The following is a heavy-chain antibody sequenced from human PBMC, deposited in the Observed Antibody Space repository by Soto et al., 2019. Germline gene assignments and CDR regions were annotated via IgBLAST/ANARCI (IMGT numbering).Heavy chain of an antibody. J-gene: IGHJ6*02. CDR1: GLSFSSFA. CDR2: ISGSAVST. Sequence: EVQLLESGGGFIHPGGSLRLSCAASGLSFSSFAMNWVRQAPGKGLEWVSIISGSAVSTFYADSVKGRFTISRDNSKSTLYLQINSLRAEDTAVYYCAKTRGAMIYAISVYGMDVWGQGTTVTVSS. D-gene: IGHD2-8*01. CDR3: AKTRGAMIYAISVYGMDV. V-gene: IGHV3-23*01.